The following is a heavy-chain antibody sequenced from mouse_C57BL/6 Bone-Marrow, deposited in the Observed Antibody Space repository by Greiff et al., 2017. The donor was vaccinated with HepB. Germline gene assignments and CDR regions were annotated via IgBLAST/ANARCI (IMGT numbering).Heavy chain of an antibody. D-gene: IGHD2-2*01. CDR1: GFTFSSYT. J-gene: IGHJ2*01. CDR2: ISGGGGNT. V-gene: IGHV5-9*01. Sequence: EVKVEESGGGLVKPGGSLKLSCAASGFTFSSYTMSWVRQTPEKRLEWVATISGGGGNTYYPDSVKGRFTISRDNAKNTLYLQMSSLRSEDTALYYCARHGMVTTGGFDYWGQGTTLTVSS. CDR3: ARHGMVTTGGFDY.